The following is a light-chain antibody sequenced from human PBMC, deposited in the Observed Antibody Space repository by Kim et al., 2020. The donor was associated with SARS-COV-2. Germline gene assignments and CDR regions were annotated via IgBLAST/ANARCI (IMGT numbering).Light chain of an antibody. CDR3: NSRDTTHFVI. Sequence: SSELTQDPAVSVALGQTVRITCQGDSLRKYYATWYQQKPGQAPVLLISGKNSRPSGIPDRFSGSSSGNTASLTTAGAQAEDEADYYCNSRDTTHFVIFGGGTKLAVL. CDR2: GKN. V-gene: IGLV3-19*01. CDR1: SLRKYY. J-gene: IGLJ2*01.